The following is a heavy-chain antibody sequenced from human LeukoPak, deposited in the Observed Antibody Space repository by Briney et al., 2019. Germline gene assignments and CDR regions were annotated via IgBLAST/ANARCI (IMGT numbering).Heavy chain of an antibody. CDR1: GGSISSYY. D-gene: IGHD3-22*01. V-gene: IGHV4-59*01. J-gene: IGHJ3*02. Sequence: SETLSLTCTVSGGSISSYYWCWSRQPPGGGREWIGYIYYSGGTTYNPPLTSRVTISVDASKNQSSLKLSSVTAADTAVYYCARMGRGYDSSGYLYRGAFDIWGQGTMVTVSS. CDR3: ARMGRGYDSSGYLYRGAFDI. CDR2: IYYSGGT.